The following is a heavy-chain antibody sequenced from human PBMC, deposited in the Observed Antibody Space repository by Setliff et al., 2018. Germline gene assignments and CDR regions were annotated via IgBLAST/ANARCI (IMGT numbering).Heavy chain of an antibody. Sequence: GASVKVSCKASGYTFSTYGIAWVRQAPGQGLEWMGWINAGNGNTKYSQNFQGRVTITRDTSASTAYVELSSLRSEDTAVYYCAREVLPLVREEAFYIWGQGTMVTVSS. V-gene: IGHV1-3*01. CDR1: GYTFSTYG. CDR3: AREVLPLVREEAFYI. J-gene: IGHJ3*02. CDR2: INAGNGNT. D-gene: IGHD2-2*01.